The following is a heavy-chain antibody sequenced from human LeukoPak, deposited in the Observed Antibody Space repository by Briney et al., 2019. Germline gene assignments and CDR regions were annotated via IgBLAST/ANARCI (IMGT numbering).Heavy chain of an antibody. J-gene: IGHJ5*02. CDR3: ARDYYGSGKGWSDP. CDR2: IFDNRNT. D-gene: IGHD3-10*01. CDR1: GDSISSYY. Sequence: SETLSLTCTVSGDSISSYYWSWIRQPPGKGLEWIGYIFDNRNTKYNPSLKSRVSLSLDTSKNEFSLNLSSVTAADTAVYYCARDYYGSGKGWSDPWGQGTLVTVSS. V-gene: IGHV4-59*01.